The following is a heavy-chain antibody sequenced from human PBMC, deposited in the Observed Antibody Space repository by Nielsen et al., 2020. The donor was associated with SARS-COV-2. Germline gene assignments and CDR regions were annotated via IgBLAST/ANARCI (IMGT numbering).Heavy chain of an antibody. D-gene: IGHD1-7*01. J-gene: IGHJ1*01. Sequence: SVKVSCKAAGDTFNSYGILWVRQAPGQGLEWIGGIIPIFATPHYAQKFQGRVTLTADESTGTAYMELSSLRSEDTAVYYCAREGELSPGLLFPNVWGQGTLVTVSS. CDR3: AREGELSPGLLFPNV. V-gene: IGHV1-69*13. CDR2: IIPIFATP. CDR1: GDTFNSYG.